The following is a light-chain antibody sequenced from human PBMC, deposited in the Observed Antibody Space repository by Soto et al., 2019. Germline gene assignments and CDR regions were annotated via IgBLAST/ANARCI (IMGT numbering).Light chain of an antibody. J-gene: IGLJ2*01. CDR1: GSSIGTNT. Sequence: QSVLTQPPSASGTPGQRVTISCSGGGSSIGTNTVNWYRQLPGTAPKLVIFGDNQRPSGVPDRFSGSKSGTSASLAISGLQSEDEGDYYCAAWDGSLNNVLFGGGTKLTVL. V-gene: IGLV1-44*01. CDR3: AAWDGSLNNVL. CDR2: GDN.